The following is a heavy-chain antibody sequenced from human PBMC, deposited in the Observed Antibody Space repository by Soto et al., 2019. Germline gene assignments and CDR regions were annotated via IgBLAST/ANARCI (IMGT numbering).Heavy chain of an antibody. CDR1: GGSFSGYY. CDR3: RSTLGMEV. CDR2: INHSGST. V-gene: IGHV4-34*01. D-gene: IGHD4-4*01. J-gene: IGHJ6*02. Sequence: QVQLQQWGAGLLKPSETLSLTCAVYGGSFSGYYWSWIRQPPGKGLEWIGEINHSGSTNYNPSLKSRVTISVDTSKNQFSLKLSSVTAADTAVYYCRSTLGMEVWGQGTTVTVSS.